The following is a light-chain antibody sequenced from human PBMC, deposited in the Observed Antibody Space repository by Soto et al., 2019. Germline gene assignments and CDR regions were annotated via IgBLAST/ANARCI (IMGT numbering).Light chain of an antibody. Sequence: SYELTQPLSLSVSLGQTASITCSGDALPTLYAYWYQQKPGQAPVLVIFKDSERPSGIPARFSGSNSGTTANLTIRGVQAEDEADYSCQSADSRNTYGVFGGGAQLFVL. V-gene: IGLV3-25*03. J-gene: IGLJ2*01. CDR2: KDS. CDR1: ALPTLY. CDR3: QSADSRNTYGV.